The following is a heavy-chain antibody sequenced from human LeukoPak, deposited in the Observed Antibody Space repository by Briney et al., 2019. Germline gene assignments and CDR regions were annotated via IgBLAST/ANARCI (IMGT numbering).Heavy chain of an antibody. Sequence: ASVKVSCKASGYTFTSYGISWVRQAPGQGLEWMGWISAYNGNTNYAQKLQGRVTMTTDTSTSTAYMELSRLRSDDTAVYYCARDHPGAAAPPSLFDYWGQGTLVTVSS. CDR2: ISAYNGNT. CDR1: GYTFTSYG. V-gene: IGHV1-18*01. CDR3: ARDHPGAAAPPSLFDY. J-gene: IGHJ4*02. D-gene: IGHD6-13*01.